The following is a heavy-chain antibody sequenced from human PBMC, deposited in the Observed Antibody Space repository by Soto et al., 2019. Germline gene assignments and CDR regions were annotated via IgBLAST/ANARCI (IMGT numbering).Heavy chain of an antibody. D-gene: IGHD3-3*01. Sequence: TSETLSLTCTVSGGSISSYYWSWIRQPPGKGLEWIGYIYYSGSTNYNPSLKSRVTISVDTSKNQFSLKLSSVTAADTAVYYCAREALLEGSGYYTGGVGMDVWGQGTTVTVSS. V-gene: IGHV4-59*01. CDR2: IYYSGST. CDR1: GGSISSYY. J-gene: IGHJ6*02. CDR3: AREALLEGSGYYTGGVGMDV.